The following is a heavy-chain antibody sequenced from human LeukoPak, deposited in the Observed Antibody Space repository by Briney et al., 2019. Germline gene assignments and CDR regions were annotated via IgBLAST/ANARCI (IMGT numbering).Heavy chain of an antibody. D-gene: IGHD2-15*01. CDR1: GYTFTGYY. J-gene: IGHJ6*03. V-gene: IGHV1-2*02. CDR3: ARGPLLGYCSGGSCYSPYYYYMDV. Sequence: ASVKVSCKASGYTFTGYYMHWVRQAPGQGLEWMGWINPNSGGTNYAQKFQGRVTMTRDTSISTAYMELSRLRSDDTAVYYCARGPLLGYCSGGSCYSPYYYYMDVWGKGTTVTVSS. CDR2: INPNSGGT.